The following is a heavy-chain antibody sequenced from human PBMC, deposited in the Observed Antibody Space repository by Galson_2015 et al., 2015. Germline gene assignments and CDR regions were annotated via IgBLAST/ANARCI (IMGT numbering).Heavy chain of an antibody. CDR1: GFTFSTYG. J-gene: IGHJ6*04. D-gene: IGHD3-10*01. V-gene: IGHV3-33*01. CDR2: IWYDGSNK. Sequence: SLRLSCAASGFTFSTYGMHWVRQAPGKGLEWVAVIWYDGSNKYYADSVKGRFTISRDNSKNTLYLQMNSLRAEDTAVYYCAGEWVGYYGSGSHPMDVWGKGTTVTVSS. CDR3: AGEWVGYYGSGSHPMDV.